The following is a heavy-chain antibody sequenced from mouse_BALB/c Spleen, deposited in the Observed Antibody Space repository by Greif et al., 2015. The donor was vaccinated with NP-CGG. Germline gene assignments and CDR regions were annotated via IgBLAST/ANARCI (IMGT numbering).Heavy chain of an antibody. V-gene: IGHV1-9*01. J-gene: IGHJ2*01. Sequence: VQLQQSGAELMKPGASVKISCKATGYTFSSYWIERVKQRPGHGLEWIGEILPGSGSTNYNEKFKGKATFTADTSSNTAYMQLSSLTSEDSAVYYCARRYGSREGDYWGQGTTLTVSS. CDR1: GYTFSSYW. CDR3: ARRYGSREGDY. CDR2: ILPGSGST. D-gene: IGHD1-1*01.